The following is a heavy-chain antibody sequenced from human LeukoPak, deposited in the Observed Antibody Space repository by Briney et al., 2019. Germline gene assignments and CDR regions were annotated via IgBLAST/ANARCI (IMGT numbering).Heavy chain of an antibody. D-gene: IGHD5-12*01. CDR1: GYSISSGYY. V-gene: IGHV4-38-2*02. Sequence: SETLSLTCTVSGYSISSGYYWGWIRQPPGKWLEWIGSIYHSGSTYYNPSLKSRVTISVDTSKNQFSLKLSSVTAADTAVYYCARNRGGPSIVATIIGGFDYWGQGTLVTVSS. J-gene: IGHJ4*02. CDR3: ARNRGGPSIVATIIGGFDY. CDR2: IYHSGST.